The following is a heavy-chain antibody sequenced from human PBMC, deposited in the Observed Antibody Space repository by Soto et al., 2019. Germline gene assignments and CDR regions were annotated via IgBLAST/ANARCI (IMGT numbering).Heavy chain of an antibody. CDR3: ARRAATRNYYYYFKDV. J-gene: IGHJ6*03. Sequence: ETLSLTCSVSGGSISTYYWSWIRQPPGKGLEWIGYISYTGSTNYNPSLKSRVTISVDTSKNQFSLRLSSVTAADTAVYYCARRAATRNYYYYFKDVWGKGTTVTVSS. D-gene: IGHD2-15*01. V-gene: IGHV4-59*08. CDR1: GGSISTYY. CDR2: ISYTGST.